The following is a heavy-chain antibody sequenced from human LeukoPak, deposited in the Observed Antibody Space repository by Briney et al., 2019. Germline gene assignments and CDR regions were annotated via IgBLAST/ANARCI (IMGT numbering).Heavy chain of an antibody. CDR2: ITSSGSTI. V-gene: IGHV3-48*03. CDR3: ARVTFNYFDY. CDR1: GFTFSSYE. J-gene: IGHJ4*02. D-gene: IGHD1-14*01. Sequence: PGGSLRLSCAVSGFTFSSYEMNWVRQAPGKGLEWVSYITSSGSTIYYADSVKGRFTISRDNAKNSLYLQMNSLRAQDTGVYYCARVTFNYFDYWGQGTLVTVSS.